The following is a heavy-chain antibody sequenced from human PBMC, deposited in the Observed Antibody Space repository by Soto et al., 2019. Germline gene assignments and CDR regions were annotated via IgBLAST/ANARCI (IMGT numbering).Heavy chain of an antibody. V-gene: IGHV1-58*01. CDR3: AADDMMEVL. CDR1: GFTFSNSA. CDR2: IVVGSGKT. D-gene: IGHD1-7*01. Sequence: QMQLVQSGPEVKKPGTPVKVSCKASGFTFSNSAVQWVRQARGQRLEWIGWIVVGSGKTNYAQKFQERVAITRDMSTSTVYMELRSLRSDDTAVYYCAADDMMEVLWGQGSLVTVSS. J-gene: IGHJ4*02.